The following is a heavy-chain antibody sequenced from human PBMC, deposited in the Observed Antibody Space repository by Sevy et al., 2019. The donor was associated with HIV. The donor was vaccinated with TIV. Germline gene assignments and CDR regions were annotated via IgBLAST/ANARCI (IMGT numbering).Heavy chain of an antibody. V-gene: IGHV4-30-2*01. CDR1: GVSISSGAYS. D-gene: IGHD4-17*01. Sequence: SETLSLTCAVSGVSISSGAYSWNWIRQPPGKGLEWIGYIYHTGNTYYNPSLKSRITISLDRSKNQFSLRLSSVTAADTAVYFCARDGGTMTTHGSFDIWGQGTMVTVSS. CDR3: ARDGGTMTTHGSFDI. J-gene: IGHJ3*02. CDR2: IYHTGNT.